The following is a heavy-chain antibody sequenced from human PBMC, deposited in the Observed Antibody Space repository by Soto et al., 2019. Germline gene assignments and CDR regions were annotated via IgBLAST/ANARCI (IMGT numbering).Heavy chain of an antibody. Sequence: QIQLVESGGGVVQPGGSLRLSCAASGFTFSRSGMHWVRQAPGKGLEWVAVIWYDGSNAYYADSVRGRFTISRDNLRNTQSLQRNRLRVEDTAIYYCAKDWGGSYTRGGYFDVWGQGARVTVSS. CDR3: AKDWGGSYTRGGYFDV. J-gene: IGHJ3*01. CDR1: GFTFSRSG. CDR2: IWYDGSNA. V-gene: IGHV3-33*06. D-gene: IGHD3-16*02.